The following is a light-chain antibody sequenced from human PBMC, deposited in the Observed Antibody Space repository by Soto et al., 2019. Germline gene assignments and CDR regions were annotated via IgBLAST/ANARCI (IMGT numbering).Light chain of an antibody. Sequence: QSVLTQSHSASGTPGQRVTISCYGSSSNIGSYPVYWYQQLPGTAPKLLINSDDQRPSGVPDRFSDSKSGTSASLAISGLRYEDEADYYCAAWDASMSGQVFGSGNKVTVL. CDR3: AAWDASMSGQV. V-gene: IGLV1-47*02. CDR2: SDD. CDR1: SSNIGSYP. J-gene: IGLJ1*01.